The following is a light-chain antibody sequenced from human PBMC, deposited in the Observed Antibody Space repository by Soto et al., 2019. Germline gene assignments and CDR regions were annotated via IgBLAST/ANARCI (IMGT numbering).Light chain of an antibody. Sequence: QTVVTQEPSFSVSPGGTVTLTCGLNSGSVSTNYYPTWYQQTPGQAPRTLIYNTNTRSSGVPDRFSGSIVGNKAALTISGAQADDECDYYCVLYMGAGSVVFGGGTKLTV. CDR2: NTN. V-gene: IGLV8-61*01. J-gene: IGLJ2*01. CDR3: VLYMGAGSVV. CDR1: SGSVSTNYY.